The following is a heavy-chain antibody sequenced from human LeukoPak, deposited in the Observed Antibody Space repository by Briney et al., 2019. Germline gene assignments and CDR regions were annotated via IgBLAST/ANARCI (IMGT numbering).Heavy chain of an antibody. CDR2: ISGSSGNT. CDR3: ASQKGNFYDSSGDV. D-gene: IGHD3-22*01. J-gene: IGHJ6*02. V-gene: IGHV3-23*01. CDR1: GFSFSSSA. Sequence: GGSLRLSCAASGFSFSSSAMSWVRQAPGKGLEWVSSISGSSGNTYYAGSVKGRFTIFRDNSKNMLYLQMNSLRAEDTALYYCASQKGNFYDSSGDVWGQGTTVTVSS.